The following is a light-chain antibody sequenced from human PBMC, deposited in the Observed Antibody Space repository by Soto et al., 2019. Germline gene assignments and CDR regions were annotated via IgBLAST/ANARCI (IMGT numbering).Light chain of an antibody. CDR2: EAS. CDR3: QQYENYPLT. CDR1: QSISRW. J-gene: IGKJ4*01. V-gene: IGKV1-5*03. Sequence: DIQMTQSPSTLSASVGDRVTLTCRASQSISRWLAWYLQKPGKAPKLVIYEASSLQSGVPSRFSGSGSGTKFTLPISSLQPDDFATYYCQQYENYPLTFGGGTKVE.